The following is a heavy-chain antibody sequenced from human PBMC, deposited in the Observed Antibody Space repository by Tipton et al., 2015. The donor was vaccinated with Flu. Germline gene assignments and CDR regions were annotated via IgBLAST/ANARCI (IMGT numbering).Heavy chain of an antibody. CDR1: GFTFDVYA. CDR3: TRDPHGDKAMDY. D-gene: IGHD4-17*01. V-gene: IGHV3-49*04. Sequence: SLRLSCTVSGFTFDVYAVSWVRQAPGKGLEWVGFIRRKAYGGAPEYAASVKGRFTISRDESRSIAYLQMSSLKTEDTAVYYCTRDPHGDKAMDYWGQGTLVTVSS. CDR2: IRRKAYGGAP. J-gene: IGHJ4*02.